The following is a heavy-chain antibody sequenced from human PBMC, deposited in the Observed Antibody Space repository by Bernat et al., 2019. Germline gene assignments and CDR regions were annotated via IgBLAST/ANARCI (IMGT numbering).Heavy chain of an antibody. CDR1: GYTFTSYD. D-gene: IGHD5-24*01. V-gene: IGHV1-18*01. J-gene: IGHJ3*02. CDR2: ISAYNGNT. Sequence: QVQLVQSGAEVKKPGASVKVSCKTSGYTFTSYDINWVRQATGQGLEWMGWISAYNGNTNYAQKLQGRVTMTTDTSTSTAYMELRSLRSDDTAVYYCARGLEKTRTPFRWLLTPHAFDIWGQGTMVTVSS. CDR3: ARGLEKTRTPFRWLLTPHAFDI.